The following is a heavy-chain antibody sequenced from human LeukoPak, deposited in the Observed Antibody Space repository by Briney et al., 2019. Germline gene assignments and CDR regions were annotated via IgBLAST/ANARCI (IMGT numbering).Heavy chain of an antibody. CDR1: GFTFDDYA. Sequence: TGRSLRLSCAASGFTFDDYAMHWVRHAPGKGLEWVSGISWNSGSIGYADSVKGRFTISRDNAKNSLYLQMNSLRAEDTALYYCAKDIDVDTASAFDYWGQGTLVTVSS. V-gene: IGHV3-9*01. D-gene: IGHD5-18*01. J-gene: IGHJ4*02. CDR2: ISWNSGSI. CDR3: AKDIDVDTASAFDY.